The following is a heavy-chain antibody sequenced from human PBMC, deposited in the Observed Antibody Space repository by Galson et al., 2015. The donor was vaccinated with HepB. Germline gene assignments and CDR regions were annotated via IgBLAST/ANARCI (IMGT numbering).Heavy chain of an antibody. J-gene: IGHJ4*02. V-gene: IGHV3-48*02. Sequence: SLRLSCAASGFTFSSCAMSWVRQAPGKGLEWVSYISSSSSTIYYADSVKGRFTISRDNAKNSLYLQMNSLRDEDTAVYYCARGGSGYSSSWYGYWGQGTLVTVSS. CDR3: ARGGSGYSSSWYGY. CDR1: GFTFSSCA. CDR2: ISSSSSTI. D-gene: IGHD6-13*01.